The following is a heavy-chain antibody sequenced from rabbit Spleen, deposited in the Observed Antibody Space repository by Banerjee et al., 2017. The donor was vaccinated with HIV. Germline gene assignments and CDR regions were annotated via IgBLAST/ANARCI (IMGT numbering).Heavy chain of an antibody. D-gene: IGHD4-1*01. CDR3: ARDLTDAIGWNFGW. Sequence: QEQLVESGGGLVTPGESLKLFCKASGVSFSGSSYMCWVRQAPGKGPEWIACIHTGSSGFTYFASWAKDRFTIAKTSSTTVTLQMTSLTAADTATYFCARDLTDAIGWNFGWWGPGTLVTVS. CDR1: GVSFSGSSY. V-gene: IGHV1S45*01. J-gene: IGHJ4*01. CDR2: IHTGSSGFT.